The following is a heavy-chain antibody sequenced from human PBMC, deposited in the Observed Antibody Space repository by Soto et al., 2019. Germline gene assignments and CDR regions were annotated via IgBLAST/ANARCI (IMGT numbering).Heavy chain of an antibody. J-gene: IGHJ5*02. CDR2: INHSGST. CDR3: AREGSEAIVGATRSLGGSNWFDP. CDR1: GGSFSGYY. V-gene: IGHV4-34*01. D-gene: IGHD1-26*01. Sequence: KASETLSLTCAVYGGSFSGYYWSWIRQPPGKGLEWIGEINHSGSTNYNPSLKSRVTISVDTSKNQFSLKLSSVTAADTAVYYCAREGSEAIVGATRSLGGSNWFDPWGQGTLVTVSS.